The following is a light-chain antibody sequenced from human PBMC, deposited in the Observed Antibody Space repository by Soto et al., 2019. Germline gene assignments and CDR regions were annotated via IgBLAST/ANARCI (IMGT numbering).Light chain of an antibody. V-gene: IGKV1D-12*01. J-gene: IGKJ5*01. Sequence: DIQMTQSPSSVSASVGDRVTINCRASQGISSWLAWYQKKPGKAPKLLIYAASSLQSGVPSRFSGSGSGTDFTLTISSLQPEDFATYYCQQANSFPITFGQGTRLEIK. CDR1: QGISSW. CDR2: AAS. CDR3: QQANSFPIT.